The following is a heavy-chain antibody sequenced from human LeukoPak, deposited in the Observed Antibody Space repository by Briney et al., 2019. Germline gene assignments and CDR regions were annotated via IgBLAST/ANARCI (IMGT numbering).Heavy chain of an antibody. CDR3: ARDPDTIVVVPAARPFDY. V-gene: IGHV3-30-3*01. J-gene: IGHJ4*02. CDR2: ISYDGSNK. D-gene: IGHD2-2*01. Sequence: GGSLRLSCAASGFTFSSYAMHWVRQAPGKGLEWVAVISYDGSNKYYADSVKGRFTISRDNSKNTLYLQMNSLRAEDTAVYYCARDPDTIVVVPAARPFDYWGQGTLVAVSS. CDR1: GFTFSSYA.